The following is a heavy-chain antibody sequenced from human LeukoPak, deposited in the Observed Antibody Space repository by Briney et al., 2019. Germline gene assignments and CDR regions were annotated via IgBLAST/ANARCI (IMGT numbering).Heavy chain of an antibody. CDR2: INPNSGGT. V-gene: IGHV1-2*02. Sequence: ASVKVSCKASGYTFTGYFVHWVRQAPGQGREWMGWINPNSGGTNYAQKFQGRVTMTRDTSISTAYMELSRLRSDEPAVYYCAPSNGWSYYFDYWGQGTLVTVTS. CDR1: GYTFTGYF. CDR3: APSNGWSYYFDY. J-gene: IGHJ4*02. D-gene: IGHD6-19*01.